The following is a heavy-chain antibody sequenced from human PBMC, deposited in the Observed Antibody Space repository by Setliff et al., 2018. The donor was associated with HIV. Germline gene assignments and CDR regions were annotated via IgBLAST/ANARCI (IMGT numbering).Heavy chain of an antibody. CDR2: ISVYNGYT. J-gene: IGHJ4*02. D-gene: IGHD3-3*01. CDR3: ARDYHDFWSGYPQSFNY. CDR1: GYSFTNYG. Sequence: ASVKVSCKASGYSFTNYGLNWVRQAPGQGLEWMGWISVYNGYTNYAQNLQDRVTMATDTSTSTAYMELRSLRSDDTAVYFCARDYHDFWSGYPQSFNYWGQGTLVTVSS. V-gene: IGHV1-18*01.